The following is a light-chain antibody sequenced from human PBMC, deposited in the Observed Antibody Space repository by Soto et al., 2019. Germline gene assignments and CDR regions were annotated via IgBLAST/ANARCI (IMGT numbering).Light chain of an antibody. V-gene: IGLV2-11*01. CDR1: RSDVGGYNY. J-gene: IGLJ1*01. CDR3: CSYAGSYTYV. Sequence: QSVLTQPRSVSGSPGQSVTISCTGTRSDVGGYNYVSWYQQHPGKAPKLMIYDVSKRTSGVPDRFSGSKSGNTASLTISGLQAEDEADYYCCSYAGSYTYVFGTGTKLTVL. CDR2: DVS.